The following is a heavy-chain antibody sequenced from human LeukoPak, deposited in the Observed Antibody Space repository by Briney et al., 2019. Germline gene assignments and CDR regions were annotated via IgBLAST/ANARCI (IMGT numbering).Heavy chain of an antibody. CDR1: GGSISSSSYY. CDR3: ARHPPRTVAHAFDI. CDR2: IYYSGST. V-gene: IGHV4-39*01. Sequence: PSETLSLTCTVSGGSISSSSYYWGWIRQPPGKGLAWIGSIYYSGSTYYNPSLKSRVTISVDTSKNQFSLKLSSVTAADTAVYYCARHPPRTVAHAFDIWGQGTMVTVSS. J-gene: IGHJ3*02. D-gene: IGHD4-23*01.